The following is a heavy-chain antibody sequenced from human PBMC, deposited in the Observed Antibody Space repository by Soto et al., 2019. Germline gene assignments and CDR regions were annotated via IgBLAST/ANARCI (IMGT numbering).Heavy chain of an antibody. D-gene: IGHD3-3*01. Sequence: SETLSLTCAVYGGSLTGYYWSWIRQPPGKGLEWIGEINDSGSTKYNPSLKSRVTISADTSKNQFSLKLSSVTAADTAVYYCASRDYDFWSGSSGDSWGQGTLVTVSS. CDR3: ASRDYDFWSGSSGDS. CDR1: GGSLTGYY. V-gene: IGHV4-34*01. J-gene: IGHJ4*02. CDR2: INDSGST.